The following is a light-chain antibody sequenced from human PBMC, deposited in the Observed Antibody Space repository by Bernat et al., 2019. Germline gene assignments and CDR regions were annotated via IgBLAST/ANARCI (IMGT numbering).Light chain of an antibody. CDR1: QGISNY. CDR2: AAS. V-gene: IGKV1-27*01. Sequence: DIQMTQSPSSLSASVGDRVTITFRASQGISNYLAWYQQKPWKVPKLLIYAASTLQSGVPSRFSGSGSGTDFTLTISSLQPEDVATYYWQKYNSPPFFTFGRGTKVDIK. CDR3: QKYNSPPFFT. J-gene: IGKJ3*01.